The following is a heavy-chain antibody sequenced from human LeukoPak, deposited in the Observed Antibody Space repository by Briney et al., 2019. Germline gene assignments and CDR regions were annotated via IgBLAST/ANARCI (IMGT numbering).Heavy chain of an antibody. CDR3: ARDEANSSSWYYYYYMDV. D-gene: IGHD6-13*01. J-gene: IGHJ6*03. V-gene: IGHV3-21*01. CDR2: ISSSSSYI. CDR1: GFTFSSYA. Sequence: GGSLRLSCAASGFTFSSYAMSWVRQAPGKGLEWVSSISSSSSYIYYADSVKGRFTISRDNAKNSLYLQMNSLRAEDTAVYYCARDEANSSSWYYYYYMDVWGKGTTVTVSS.